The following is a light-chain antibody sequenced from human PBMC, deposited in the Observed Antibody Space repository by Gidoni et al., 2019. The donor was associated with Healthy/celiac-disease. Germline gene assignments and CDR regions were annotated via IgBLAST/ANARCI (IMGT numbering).Light chain of an antibody. CDR3: QQYGSAPPLT. CDR1: QSVSKSY. J-gene: IGKJ4*01. Sequence: EIVLTQSPGTLSLSPGERATLSCRASQSVSKSYLAWYQQKPGQAPRLLIYGASRRATGIPDRFSGSGSGTDFTLTISRLEPEDFAVYYCQQYGSAPPLTFGGXTKVEIK. V-gene: IGKV3-20*01. CDR2: GAS.